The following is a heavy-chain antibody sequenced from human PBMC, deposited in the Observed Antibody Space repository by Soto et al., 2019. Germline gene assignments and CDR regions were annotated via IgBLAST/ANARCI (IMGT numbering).Heavy chain of an antibody. CDR2: IYYSGST. J-gene: IGHJ6*02. Sequence: SETQSLTCPVSGGSISSSSYYWGWIRQPPGKGLEWIGSIYYSGSTYYNPSLKSRVTISVDTSKNQFSLKLSSVTAADTAVYYCARRNPPRMDVWGQGTTVTVSS. V-gene: IGHV4-39*01. CDR1: GGSISSSSYY. CDR3: ARRNPPRMDV.